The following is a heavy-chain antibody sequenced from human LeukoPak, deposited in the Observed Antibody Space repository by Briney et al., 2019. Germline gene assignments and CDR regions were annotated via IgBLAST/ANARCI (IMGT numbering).Heavy chain of an antibody. CDR2: INPSGGST. Sequence: GASVKVSCKASGYTFTSYGISWVRQAPGQGLEWMGIINPSGGSTSYSQKFQGRVTMTRDTSTSTVYMELSSLRSEDTAVYYCARSDTINSWFDPWGQGTLVTVSS. D-gene: IGHD3-10*01. V-gene: IGHV1-46*01. CDR1: GYTFTSYG. CDR3: ARSDTINSWFDP. J-gene: IGHJ5*02.